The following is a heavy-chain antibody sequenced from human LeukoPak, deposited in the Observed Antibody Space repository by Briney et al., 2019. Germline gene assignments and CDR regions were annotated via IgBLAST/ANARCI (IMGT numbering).Heavy chain of an antibody. CDR2: IEPSDSHT. CDR3: TRHEASGSYYSF. CDR1: GYSFTSYW. V-gene: IGHV5-51*01. Sequence: PGESLKISCKGSGYSFTSYWIAWVRQMPGKGLEWMGIIEPSDSHTRYSPSFQGQVTISADKSISTAYLQWRSLKASGTAMYFCTRHEASGSYYSFWGQGTLVTVSS. J-gene: IGHJ4*02. D-gene: IGHD1-26*01.